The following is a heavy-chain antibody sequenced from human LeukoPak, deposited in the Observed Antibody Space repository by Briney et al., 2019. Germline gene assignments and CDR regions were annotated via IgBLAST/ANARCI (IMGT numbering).Heavy chain of an antibody. CDR3: AGPSSTVY. CDR1: GFTFSSYS. D-gene: IGHD2-2*01. V-gene: IGHV3-21*01. Sequence: PGGSLRLSCAASGFTFSSYSMNWVRQAPGEGLEWVSSISSSSNYIYYADSVKGRFTISRDNAKNSLFLQMNRLRAEDTTMYYGAGPSSTVYWGQGTLVTVSS. CDR2: ISSSSNYI. J-gene: IGHJ4*02.